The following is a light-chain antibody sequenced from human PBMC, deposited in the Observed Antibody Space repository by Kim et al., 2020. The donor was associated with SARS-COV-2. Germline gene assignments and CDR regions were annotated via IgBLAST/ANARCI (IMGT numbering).Light chain of an antibody. CDR2: SNN. V-gene: IGLV1-44*01. Sequence: QRVTLCSSGNSSNSGSNNENWYQQLTGTALKHLIYSNNQRPSGVHDRFSCYKYGTSASLAISGLRSEDAADYYCAAWDESLNGHVVFGGWTKLTVL. CDR3: AAWDESLNGHVV. J-gene: IGLJ2*01. CDR1: SSNSGSNN.